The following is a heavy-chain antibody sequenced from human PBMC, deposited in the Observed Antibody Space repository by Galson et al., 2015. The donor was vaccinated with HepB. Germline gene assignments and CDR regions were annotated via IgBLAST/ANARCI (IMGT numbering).Heavy chain of an antibody. J-gene: IGHJ4*02. Sequence: SLRLSCAASGFSFSSYAMTWVRQGPGEGLEWVSAVTTSGGTTAYADSVKGRFTISRDNSKNTLYLQMNNLGAEDTAIYYCAKDLLPYSSGYYFDSWGQGTLVTVSS. V-gene: IGHV3-23*01. CDR3: AKDLLPYSSGYYFDS. CDR2: VTTSGGTT. D-gene: IGHD6-19*01. CDR1: GFSFSSYA.